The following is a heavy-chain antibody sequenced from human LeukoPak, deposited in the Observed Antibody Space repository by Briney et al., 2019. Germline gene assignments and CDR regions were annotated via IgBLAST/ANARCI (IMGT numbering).Heavy chain of an antibody. CDR2: ISAYNGNT. CDR3: ARGVGNIVVVPAYIDH. V-gene: IGHV1-18*04. J-gene: IGHJ4*02. Sequence: ASLKLSCKASGYTFTSYGISWVRQAPGQGLEWMGCISAYNGNTNYAQTLQGRVTMTTDTSTNTAYMELRSLRSDDTAVYYCARGVGNIVVVPAYIDHWGQGTLVTVSS. CDR1: GYTFTSYG. D-gene: IGHD2-2*01.